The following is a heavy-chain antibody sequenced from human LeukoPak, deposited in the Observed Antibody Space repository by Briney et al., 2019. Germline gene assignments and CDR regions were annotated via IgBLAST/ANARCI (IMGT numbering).Heavy chain of an antibody. CDR3: AKLAGYSSSWYVVY. V-gene: IGHV3-23*01. J-gene: IGHJ4*02. CDR2: ISGSGGST. Sequence: GGSLRLSCAASGFTFSSYAMSWVRQAPGKGLEWVSAISGSGGSTYYADSVKGRFTISRDNSKNTLYLQMNSPRAEDTAVYYCAKLAGYSSSWYVVYWGQGTLVTVSS. D-gene: IGHD6-13*01. CDR1: GFTFSSYA.